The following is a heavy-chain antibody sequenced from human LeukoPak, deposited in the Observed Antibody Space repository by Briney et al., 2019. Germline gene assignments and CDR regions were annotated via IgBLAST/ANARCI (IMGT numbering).Heavy chain of an antibody. CDR2: INHSGST. D-gene: IGHD3-22*01. Sequence: PSETLSLTCAVYGGSFSGYYWSWIRQPPGKGLEWVGEINHSGSTNYNPSLKSRVTISVDTSKNHFSLNLSSVTAADTALYYCSRAEDSSGYPLDYWGQGTLVTVSS. J-gene: IGHJ4*02. CDR3: SRAEDSSGYPLDY. CDR1: GGSFSGYY. V-gene: IGHV4-34*01.